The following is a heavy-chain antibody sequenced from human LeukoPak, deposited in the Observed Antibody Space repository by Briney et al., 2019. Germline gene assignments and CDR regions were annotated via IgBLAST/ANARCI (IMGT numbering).Heavy chain of an antibody. V-gene: IGHV3-23*01. CDR3: AKSPKGSRVPYNWFDP. CDR1: GFTFSSYA. J-gene: IGHJ5*02. Sequence: PGGSLRLSCAASGFTFSSYAMSWVRQAPGXGLEWVSAISGSGGSTYYADSVKGRFTISRDNSKNTLYLQMNSLRAEDTAVYYCAKSPKGSRVPYNWFDPWGQGTLVTVSS. CDR2: ISGSGGST.